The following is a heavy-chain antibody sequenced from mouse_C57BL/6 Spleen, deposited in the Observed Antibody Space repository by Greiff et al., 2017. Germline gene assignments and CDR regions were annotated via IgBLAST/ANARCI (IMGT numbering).Heavy chain of an antibody. CDR2: ISNGGGST. D-gene: IGHD1-1*01. J-gene: IGHJ2*01. CDR1: GFTFSDYY. Sequence: EVMLVESGGGLVQPGGSLKLSCAASGFTFSDYYMYWVRQTPEKRLEWVAYISNGGGSTYYPDTVKGRFTISRDNAKNTLYLQMSRLKSEDTAMYYCARGQNYYGSSHFDYWGQGTTLTVSS. V-gene: IGHV5-12*01. CDR3: ARGQNYYGSSHFDY.